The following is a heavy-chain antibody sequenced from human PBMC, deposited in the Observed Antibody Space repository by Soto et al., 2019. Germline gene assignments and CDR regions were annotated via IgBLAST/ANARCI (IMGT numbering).Heavy chain of an antibody. CDR2: INPNSGGT. J-gene: IGHJ4*02. CDR3: AREDYYDSSGYLDY. CDR1: GYTFTGYY. D-gene: IGHD3-22*01. V-gene: IGHV1-2*04. Sequence: VKVSCKASGYTFTGYYMHWVRQAPGQGLEWMGWINPNSGGTNYAQKFQGWVTMTRDTSISTAYMELSRLRSDDTAVYYCAREDYYDSSGYLDYWGQGTLVTVSS.